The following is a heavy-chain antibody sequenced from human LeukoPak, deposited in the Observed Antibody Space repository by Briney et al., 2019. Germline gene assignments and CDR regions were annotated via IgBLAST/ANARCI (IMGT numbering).Heavy chain of an antibody. V-gene: IGHV4-39*07. Sequence: SETLSLTCTVSGGSISSYYWGWIRQPPGKGLEWIGSIYYSGSTYYNPSLKSRVTISVDTSKNQFSLKLSSVTAADTAVYYCARDRDYGDYTALDYWGQGTLVTVSS. CDR3: ARDRDYGDYTALDY. J-gene: IGHJ4*02. CDR2: IYYSGST. D-gene: IGHD4-17*01. CDR1: GGSISSYY.